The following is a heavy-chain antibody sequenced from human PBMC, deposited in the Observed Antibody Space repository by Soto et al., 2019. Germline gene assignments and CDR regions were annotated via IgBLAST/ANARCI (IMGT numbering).Heavy chain of an antibody. CDR1: RCTFTNYE. D-gene: IGHD6-13*01. V-gene: IGHV1-18*01. Sequence: GALVKVSCKASRCTFTNYEISCVRQARGQGLEGMGWISAYNGNTDYAQKLQGRVTITTDTSTSTAYMELRSLRSDDTAVYYCARDRAIAAAGRGTRYYYYGMDVWGQGTTVTVSS. J-gene: IGHJ6*02. CDR3: ARDRAIAAAGRGTRYYYYGMDV. CDR2: ISAYNGNT.